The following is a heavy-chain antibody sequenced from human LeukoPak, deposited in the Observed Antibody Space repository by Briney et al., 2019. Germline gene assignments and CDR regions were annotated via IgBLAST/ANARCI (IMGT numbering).Heavy chain of an antibody. CDR3: ASYYYGSGTTRHFDY. V-gene: IGHV1-69*13. Sequence: SVKVSCKASGGTFSSYAISWVRQAPGQGLEWMGGIIPIFGTANYAQKFQGRVTITADESTSTAYMELSSLRSEDTAVYYCASYYYGSGTTRHFDYWGQGTLVTVPS. CDR1: GGTFSSYA. J-gene: IGHJ4*02. CDR2: IIPIFGTA. D-gene: IGHD3-10*01.